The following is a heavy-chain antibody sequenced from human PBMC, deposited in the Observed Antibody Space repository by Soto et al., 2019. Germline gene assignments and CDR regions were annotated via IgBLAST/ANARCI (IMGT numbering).Heavy chain of an antibody. CDR1: GGSFSGYY. CDR2: INHSGST. J-gene: IGHJ4*02. CDR3: ASVVRSRRSR. V-gene: IGHV4-34*01. Sequence: QVQLQQWGAGLLKPSETLSLTCAVYGGSFSGYYWSWIRQPPGKGLEWIGEINHSGSTNYNPSLKSRVTISVDTSKNQFSLKLSSVTAADTAVYYCASVVRSRRSRWGQGTLVTVSS.